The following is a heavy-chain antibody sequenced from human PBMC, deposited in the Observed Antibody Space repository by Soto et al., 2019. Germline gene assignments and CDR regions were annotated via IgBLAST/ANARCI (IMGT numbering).Heavy chain of an antibody. CDR3: VRDAYLGSGSYAY. J-gene: IGHJ4*02. CDR1: GFTFSSYG. Sequence: GGSLRLSCAASGFTFSSYGMHWVRQAPGKGLEWVALIWYDGSNKNYADSVKGRFTISRDDSKNTLYLQMNSLRAEDTAVYYCVRDAYLGSGSYAYWGQGTLVTVSS. V-gene: IGHV3-33*01. CDR2: IWYDGSNK. D-gene: IGHD3-10*01.